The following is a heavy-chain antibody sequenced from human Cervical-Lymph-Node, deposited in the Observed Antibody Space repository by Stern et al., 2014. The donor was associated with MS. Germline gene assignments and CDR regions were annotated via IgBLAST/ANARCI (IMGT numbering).Heavy chain of an antibody. D-gene: IGHD3-10*01. CDR1: GYTFTSYD. V-gene: IGHV1-8*01. Sequence: QVQLVQSGADVKKPGASVKVSCKASGYTFTSYDINWVRQVAGQGLEWMGWLSPNSGDTGYAQKFQGRVIMTRNTSINTAYMELRSLSHDDTAVFFCARGHRVELSSYYFDSWGQGTQVTVSS. J-gene: IGHJ4*02. CDR2: LSPNSGDT. CDR3: ARGHRVELSSYYFDS.